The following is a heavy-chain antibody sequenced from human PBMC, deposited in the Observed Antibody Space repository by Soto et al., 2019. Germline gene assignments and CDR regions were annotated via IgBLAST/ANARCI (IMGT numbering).Heavy chain of an antibody. CDR2: VHYTGST. CDR1: GASINNYY. D-gene: IGHD6-13*01. V-gene: IGHV4-59*01. Sequence: PSETLSLTCTVSGASINNYYWAWIRQAPGKGLEWIGYVHYTGSTNYNPSLKSRVAMSIDSSKMQISLNLTSVTSADTAVYYCARRIAAAAFDYWGQGALVTSPQ. J-gene: IGHJ4*02. CDR3: ARRIAAAAFDY.